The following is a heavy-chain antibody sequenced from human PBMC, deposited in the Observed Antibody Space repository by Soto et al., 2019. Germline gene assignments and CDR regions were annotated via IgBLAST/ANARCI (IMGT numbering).Heavy chain of an antibody. V-gene: IGHV4-30-4*01. CDR2: IYYIGKT. CDR3: GRDLTSNANCIDP. CDR1: GDYIHVGGYY. D-gene: IGHD2-2*01. J-gene: IGHJ5*02. Sequence: SETLSLTCSVSGDYIHVGGYYWTWIRQRPGKGLEWMGYIYYIGKTYYNPSLESRLTMSVDRSKNQFSLRLTSVTAADTAVYFCGRDLTSNANCIDPWGQGTLVTVSS.